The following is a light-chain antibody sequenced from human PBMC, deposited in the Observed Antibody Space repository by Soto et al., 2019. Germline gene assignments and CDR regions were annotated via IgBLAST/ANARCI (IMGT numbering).Light chain of an antibody. CDR3: QQYNSYSQT. J-gene: IGKJ1*01. Sequence: DIQMTQSPSTLSASVGDRVTITCRASQTISTWLAWYQQKPGKAPALLIHDASSLQSGVPSRFGGSGSGTEFTLTISSLQPDDFGTYYCQQYNSYSQTFGQGTKVDI. CDR1: QTISTW. V-gene: IGKV1-5*01. CDR2: DAS.